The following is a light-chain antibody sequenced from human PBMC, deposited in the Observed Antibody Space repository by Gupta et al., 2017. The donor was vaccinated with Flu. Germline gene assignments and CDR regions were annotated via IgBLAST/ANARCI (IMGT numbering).Light chain of an antibody. V-gene: IGKV1-5*03. J-gene: IGKJ1*01. Sequence: PSTLSASVGDRVTISCRDSQSISSWLAWYQQQPGKPPKLLIYMASPVETGVPSRFGGSGSGTEFTITISSRQPDDFATDYCQKYNRYSWTFGQGTKVEIK. CDR1: QSISSW. CDR3: QKYNRYSWT. CDR2: MAS.